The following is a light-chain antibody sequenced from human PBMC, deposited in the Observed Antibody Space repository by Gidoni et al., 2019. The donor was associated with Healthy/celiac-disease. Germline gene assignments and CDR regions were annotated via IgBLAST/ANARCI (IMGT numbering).Light chain of an antibody. Sequence: IVMPHSPPTLSLSPGERATLPCRASQSVSSNLAWSQQKPGQAPRRLIYGASTRPTGSPARFSGSGSGTEFTIIISSLQSEDFAVYYCQQYNNWPPLTFGGGTKVEIK. CDR1: QSVSSN. V-gene: IGKV3-15*01. CDR2: GAS. CDR3: QQYNNWPPLT. J-gene: IGKJ4*01.